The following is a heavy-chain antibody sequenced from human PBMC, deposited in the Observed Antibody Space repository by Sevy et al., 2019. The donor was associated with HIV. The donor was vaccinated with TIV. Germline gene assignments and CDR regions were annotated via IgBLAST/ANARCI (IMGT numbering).Heavy chain of an antibody. CDR2: IIPIFGTA. Sequence: ASVKVSCKASGGTFSSYAISWVRQAPGQGLEWMGGIIPIFGTANYAQKFQGRVTITADESTSTAYLELSSLRSEDTAVYYCAGGEGYSYGSAFDIWGQGTMVTVSS. CDR3: AGGEGYSYGSAFDI. V-gene: IGHV1-69*13. J-gene: IGHJ3*02. CDR1: GGTFSSYA. D-gene: IGHD5-18*01.